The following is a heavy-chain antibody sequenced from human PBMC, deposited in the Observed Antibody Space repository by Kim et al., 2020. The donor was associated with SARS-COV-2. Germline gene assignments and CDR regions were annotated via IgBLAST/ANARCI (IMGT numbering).Heavy chain of an antibody. D-gene: IGHD1-26*01. V-gene: IGHV3-74*01. J-gene: IGHJ6*03. CDR3: VRAGSGSFYGFQYYMDF. Sequence: GGSLRLSCAASGFSFNSYWMHWVRQTPGKGPVWVSHINSDGTTTTYADSVKGRFTISRDNAKNTLYLQMNSLRADDTSVYYCVRAGSGSFYGFQYYMDFWGKGTTVTVSS. CDR2: INSDGTTT. CDR1: GFSFNSYW.